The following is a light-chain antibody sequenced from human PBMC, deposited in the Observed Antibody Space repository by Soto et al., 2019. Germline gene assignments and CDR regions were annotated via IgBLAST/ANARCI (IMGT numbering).Light chain of an antibody. CDR1: SSNIGAGYD. CDR2: GNN. J-gene: IGLJ2*01. V-gene: IGLV1-40*01. Sequence: QSVLTQPPSVSGAPGQRVTISCTGSSSNIGAGYDVHWYQQLPGTAPKLLIYGNNNRPSGVPDRFSGSKSGTSASLAITGRQAEDEADYYCQSYDSSLRAVVFGGGTKLAVL. CDR3: QSYDSSLRAVV.